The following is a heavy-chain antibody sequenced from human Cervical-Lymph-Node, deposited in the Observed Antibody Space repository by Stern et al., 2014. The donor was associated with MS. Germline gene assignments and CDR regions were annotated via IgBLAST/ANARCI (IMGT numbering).Heavy chain of an antibody. D-gene: IGHD2-8*02. V-gene: IGHV4-39*01. CDR3: AKHACTGAACPFDL. CDR1: GDSISSYTHY. Sequence: QLQLQESGPGLVKPSETLYLTCAVSGDSISSYTHYWAWIRQPPGKGLEWIGSVYYSGDTYYNPPLKRPFTFPVDTSKTHFPRGLISETAADTAVYYCAKHACTGAACPFDLWGQGTLVTVSS. J-gene: IGHJ4*02. CDR2: VYYSGDT.